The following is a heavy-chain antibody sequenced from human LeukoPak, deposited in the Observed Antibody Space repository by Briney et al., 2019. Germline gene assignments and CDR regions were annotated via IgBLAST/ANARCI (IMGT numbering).Heavy chain of an antibody. V-gene: IGHV4-34*01. CDR2: INHSGST. D-gene: IGHD3-22*01. J-gene: IGHJ4*02. CDR3: ARVTPNYSDSSGYYFNFDY. Sequence: SETLSLTCAVYGGSFSGYYWSWIRQPPGKGLEWIGEINHSGSTNYNPSLKSRVTISVDTSKNQFSLKLSSVTAADTAVYYCARVTPNYSDSSGYYFNFDYWGQGTLVTVSS. CDR1: GGSFSGYY.